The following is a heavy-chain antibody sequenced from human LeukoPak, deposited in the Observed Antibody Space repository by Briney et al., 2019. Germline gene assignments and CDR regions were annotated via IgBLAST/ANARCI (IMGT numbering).Heavy chain of an antibody. CDR2: ISGSGDST. Sequence: GGSLRLSCAASGFTFSSYAMSWVRQAPGKGLEWVSAISGSGDSTYYADSVKGRFTISRDNSKNTLYQQMNSLRAEDTAVYYCAKAGAVVVVAAKYFDYWGQGTLVTVSS. V-gene: IGHV3-23*01. J-gene: IGHJ4*02. D-gene: IGHD2-15*01. CDR3: AKAGAVVVVAAKYFDY. CDR1: GFTFSSYA.